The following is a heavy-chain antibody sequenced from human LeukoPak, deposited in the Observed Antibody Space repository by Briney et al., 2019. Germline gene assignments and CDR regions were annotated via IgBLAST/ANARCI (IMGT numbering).Heavy chain of an antibody. CDR2: MSPNSGNT. CDR3: ARGAYYYGSGNYYGMDV. V-gene: IGHV1-8*01. CDR1: GYTFTSYD. J-gene: IGHJ6*02. D-gene: IGHD3-10*01. Sequence: ASVKVSCKASGYTFTSYDINWVRQATGQGLEWMGWMSPNSGNTGYAQKFQGRVTMTRNTSISTAYMELSSLRSEDTAVYYCARGAYYYGSGNYYGMDVWGQGTTVTVSS.